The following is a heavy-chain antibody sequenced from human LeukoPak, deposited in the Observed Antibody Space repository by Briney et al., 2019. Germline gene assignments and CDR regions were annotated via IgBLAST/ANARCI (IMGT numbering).Heavy chain of an antibody. D-gene: IGHD6-6*01. V-gene: IGHV1-2*02. Sequence: ASGKASCKASGYTFTGYYIHWVRRAPGQGLEWMGWIHPNSGGTKFAQSFQGRVTLTRDTSITTASMELSSLISNDTAVYFCARTAYPSSSWFDPWGQGTQVTVSS. CDR1: GYTFTGYY. CDR2: IHPNSGGT. J-gene: IGHJ5*02. CDR3: ARTAYPSSSWFDP.